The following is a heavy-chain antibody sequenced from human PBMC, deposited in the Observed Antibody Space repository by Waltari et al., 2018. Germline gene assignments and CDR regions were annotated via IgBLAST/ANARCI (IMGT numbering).Heavy chain of an antibody. V-gene: IGHV3-53*01. CDR2: IYSGGST. J-gene: IGHJ3*02. D-gene: IGHD2-15*01. CDR3: APLGSLDAFDI. Sequence: EVQLVESGGGLIQSGGSLRLSCAASGFTVSSNYMSWVRQAPGQGLEWVSVIYSGGSTYYADSVKGRFTISRDNSKNTLYLQMNSLRAEDTAVYYCAPLGSLDAFDIWGQGTMVTVSS. CDR1: GFTVSSNY.